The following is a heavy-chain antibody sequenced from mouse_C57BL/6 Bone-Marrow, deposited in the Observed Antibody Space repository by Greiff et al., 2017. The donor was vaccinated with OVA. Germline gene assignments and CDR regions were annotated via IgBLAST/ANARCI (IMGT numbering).Heavy chain of an antibody. CDR3: ARTDYGSSYGYFDV. CDR1: GFSLTSYG. D-gene: IGHD1-1*01. J-gene: IGHJ1*03. Sequence: VQGVESGPGLVQPSQSLSITCTVSGFSLTSYGVHWVRQSPGKGLEWLGVIWSGGSTDYNAAFISRLSISKDNSKSQVFFKMNSLQADDTAIYYCARTDYGSSYGYFDVWGTGTTVTVSS. V-gene: IGHV2-2*01. CDR2: IWSGGST.